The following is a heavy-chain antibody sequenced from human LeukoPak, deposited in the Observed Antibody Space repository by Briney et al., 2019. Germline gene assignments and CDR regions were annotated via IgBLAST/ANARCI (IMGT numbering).Heavy chain of an antibody. CDR2: IRYDGSNK. V-gene: IGHV3-30*02. Sequence: GGSLRLSCAASGFTFSSYGMHWVRQAPGKGLEWVAFIRYDGSNKYYADSVKGRFTISRDNSKNTLYLQMNSLRAEDTAVYYCAKISISSGYYDGIFDIWGQGTMVTVSS. CDR3: AKISISSGYYDGIFDI. D-gene: IGHD3-22*01. J-gene: IGHJ3*02. CDR1: GFTFSSYG.